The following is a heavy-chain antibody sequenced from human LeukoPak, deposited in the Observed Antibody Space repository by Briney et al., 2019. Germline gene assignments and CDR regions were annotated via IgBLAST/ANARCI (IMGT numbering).Heavy chain of an antibody. Sequence: SETLSLTCTVSGGSISSGDYYWSWIHQPPGKGLEWIGYIYYSGSTYYNPSLKSRVTISVDTSKNQFSLKLSSVTAADTAVYYCARGLLLYWYFDLWGRGTLVTVSS. CDR3: ARGLLLYWYFDL. D-gene: IGHD2-15*01. CDR2: IYYSGST. J-gene: IGHJ2*01. V-gene: IGHV4-30-4*01. CDR1: GGSISSGDYY.